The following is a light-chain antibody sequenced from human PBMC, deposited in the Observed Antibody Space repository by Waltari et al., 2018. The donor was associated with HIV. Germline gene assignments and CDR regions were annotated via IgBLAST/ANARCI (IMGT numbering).Light chain of an antibody. CDR2: EVN. CDR3: SSYAGINPVV. J-gene: IGLJ2*01. CDR1: SSDVGRYDY. V-gene: IGLV2-8*01. Sequence: QSALTQPPSASGSPGQSVTISCTGTSSDVGRYDYVSWYQPHPGKAPKLLIFEVNKRPSGVPDRFSGSKSGNTASLTVSGLQAEDEAEYSCSSYAGINPVVFGGGTKLTVL.